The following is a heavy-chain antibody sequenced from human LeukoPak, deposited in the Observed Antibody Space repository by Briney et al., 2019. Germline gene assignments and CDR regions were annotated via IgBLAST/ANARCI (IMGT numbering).Heavy chain of an antibody. J-gene: IGHJ4*02. V-gene: IGHV3-21*01. Sequence: GGSLRLSCGASGFTFSSHVMNWVRPAPGRGLEWVSSISSSGTYIFYTDSVMGRFTTSRDNADNSLYLEMNSLRAEATDVYYWARDQAEEWLLPRYFYFWGQGTLVTVSS. CDR1: GFTFSSHV. D-gene: IGHD3-3*01. CDR3: ARDQAEEWLLPRYFYF. CDR2: ISSSGTYI.